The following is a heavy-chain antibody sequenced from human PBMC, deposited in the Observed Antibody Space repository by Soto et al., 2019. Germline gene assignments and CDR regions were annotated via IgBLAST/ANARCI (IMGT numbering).Heavy chain of an antibody. CDR3: ARGGYYDNFWKKLNYYGLDV. CDR1: GYTFSNYG. D-gene: IGHD3-16*01. V-gene: IGHV1-18*01. Sequence: ASVKVSCKASGYTFSNYGFSWVRQAPGQGLEWMGWISTYNGDTKSAQKFQGRATMTTDTSSRTVTMALRGLRSDDTAVYYCARGGYYDNFWKKLNYYGLDVWGQGTTVTVSS. J-gene: IGHJ6*02. CDR2: ISTYNGDT.